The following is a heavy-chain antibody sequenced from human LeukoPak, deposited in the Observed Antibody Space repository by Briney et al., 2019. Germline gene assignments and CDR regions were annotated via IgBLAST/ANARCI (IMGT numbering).Heavy chain of an antibody. D-gene: IGHD6-13*01. CDR1: GDSISSYY. CDR2: IYHSGST. Sequence: SESLTLTCTVSGDSISSYYWSWIRQAPGEGLEWIGYIYHSGSTNYNPSLKSRVTISADTSKDQFSLKLASVTAADTAVYYCATGYSSTWYYFDYWGQGTLVTVSS. V-gene: IGHV4-59*01. J-gene: IGHJ4*02. CDR3: ATGYSSTWYYFDY.